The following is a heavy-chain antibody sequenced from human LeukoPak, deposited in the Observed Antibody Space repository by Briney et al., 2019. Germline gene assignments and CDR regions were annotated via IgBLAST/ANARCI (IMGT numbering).Heavy chain of an antibody. CDR3: ATGIVLRVYWPGPDY. D-gene: IGHD2-8*01. Sequence: GGSLRLSCAASGFTFSSYAMSWVRQAPGKGLEWVSAISGSGGSTYYADSVKGRFTISRDNSKNTLYLQMNSLRAEDTAVYYCATGIVLRVYWPGPDYWGQGTLVTVSS. CDR1: GFTFSSYA. CDR2: ISGSGGST. V-gene: IGHV3-23*01. J-gene: IGHJ4*02.